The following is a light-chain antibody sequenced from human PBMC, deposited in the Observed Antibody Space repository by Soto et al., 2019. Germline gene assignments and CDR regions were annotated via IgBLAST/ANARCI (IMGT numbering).Light chain of an antibody. CDR1: QSISDL. CDR3: HQYNGYWT. J-gene: IGKJ1*01. CDR2: KAS. Sequence: DIQMTQSPSTLSASVGDRVTITCRASQSISDLLAWYQQKPGKAPTLLIYKASSLESGVPSRFSGSGSGTEYTLTISSLQADDFASYYWHQYNGYWTFGQGTKVEIK. V-gene: IGKV1-5*03.